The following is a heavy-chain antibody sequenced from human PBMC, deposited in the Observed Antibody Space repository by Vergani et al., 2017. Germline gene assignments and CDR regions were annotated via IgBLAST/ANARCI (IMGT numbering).Heavy chain of an antibody. J-gene: IGHJ6*02. Sequence: VQMVESGAEVKKPGSSVKVSCKASGGTFSSYAISWVRQAPGQGLEWMGGIIPIFGTANYAQQFQGRVTITADESTSTAYMELSSLGSEDTAVYYCARDPRGYGGDPEDYYYGMDVWGQGTTVTVSS. D-gene: IGHD2-21*02. CDR1: GGTFSSYA. CDR3: ARDPRGYGGDPEDYYYGMDV. V-gene: IGHV1-69*01. CDR2: IIPIFGTA.